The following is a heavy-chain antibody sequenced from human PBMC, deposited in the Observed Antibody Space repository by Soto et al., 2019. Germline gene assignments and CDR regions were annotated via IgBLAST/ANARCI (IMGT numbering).Heavy chain of an antibody. CDR1: GFNFRAYG. Sequence: GGSLRLSCAASGFNFRAYGMHWVRQAPGKGLQWVAVMSSDASNKYYADSVKGRFTISRDNSQKTLYLQMNSLRPEDTAVYYCAKGSSSVYYYYYGMDVWGQGTTVTVSS. CDR3: AKGSSSVYYYYYGMDV. J-gene: IGHJ6*02. CDR2: MSSDASNK. D-gene: IGHD6-6*01. V-gene: IGHV3-30*18.